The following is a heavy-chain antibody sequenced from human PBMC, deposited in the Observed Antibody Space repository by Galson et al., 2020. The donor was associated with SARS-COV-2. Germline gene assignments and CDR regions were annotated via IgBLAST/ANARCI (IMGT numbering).Heavy chain of an antibody. J-gene: IGHJ4*02. V-gene: IGHV3-15*01. Sequence: GGSLRLSCVASGFTLSNAWMSWVRQAPGKGLEWVGRIISKTDGGTTDYAAPVKGRFTIPRDDSKNTLYLQMNSLTTEDTDVYYCTTNRGGRDEGRGGVDYWGQGNLVTVSS. CDR2: IISKTDGGTT. CDR3: TTNRGGRDEGRGGVDY. D-gene: IGHD3-16*01. CDR1: GFTLSNAW.